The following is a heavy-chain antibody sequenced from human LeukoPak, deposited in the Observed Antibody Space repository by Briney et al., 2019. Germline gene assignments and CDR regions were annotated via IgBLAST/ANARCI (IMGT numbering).Heavy chain of an antibody. D-gene: IGHD2-8*02. CDR1: GYSFSSYW. J-gene: IGHJ5*02. CDR2: IYVADSDA. CDR3: ARAGKSTGWFTYKANWFDP. Sequence: GESLKISCNGSGYSFSSYWIGWVRQAPGKGLEWMGIIYVADSDARYSPAFQGQVTLSVDKSINTAYLQWSSLKASDTDVYYCARAGKSTGWFTYKANWFDPWGQGTLVTVSS. V-gene: IGHV5-51*01.